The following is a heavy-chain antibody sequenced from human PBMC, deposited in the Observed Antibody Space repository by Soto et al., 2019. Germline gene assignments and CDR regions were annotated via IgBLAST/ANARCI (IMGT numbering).Heavy chain of an antibody. V-gene: IGHV3-21*01. D-gene: IGHD3-10*01. CDR3: ARDRGGDLKVFDI. Sequence: EVQLVESGGGLVKPGGSLRLSCAASGFNFRTYSMNWVRQAPGKGLEWVSSISSSSSYIYYADSVKGRFTISRDNAKNSLYLQINSLRAEDTAVYYCARDRGGDLKVFDIWGQGTMVTVSS. J-gene: IGHJ3*02. CDR2: ISSSSSYI. CDR1: GFNFRTYS.